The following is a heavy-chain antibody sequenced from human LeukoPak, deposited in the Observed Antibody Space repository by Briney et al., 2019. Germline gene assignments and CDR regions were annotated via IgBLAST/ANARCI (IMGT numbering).Heavy chain of an antibody. J-gene: IGHJ4*02. Sequence: SETLSLTCTVSGGSISSSSYYWGWIRQPPGKGLEWIGSIYYSGSTYYNPSLKSRVTISVDTSKNQFSLKLSSVTAADTAVYYCARSGILRNFDYWGQGTLVTVSS. CDR1: GGSISSSSYY. V-gene: IGHV4-39*07. D-gene: IGHD1-26*01. CDR3: ARSGILRNFDY. CDR2: IYYSGST.